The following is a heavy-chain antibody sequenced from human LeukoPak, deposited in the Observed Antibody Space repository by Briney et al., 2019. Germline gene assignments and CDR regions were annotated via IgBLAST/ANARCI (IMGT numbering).Heavy chain of an antibody. J-gene: IGHJ4*02. CDR2: INSDGSST. D-gene: IGHD6-6*01. CDR1: GFTFSSYW. Sequence: GGSLRLSXAASGFTFSSYWMHWVRQAPGKGLVWVSRINSDGSSTNYADSVKGRFTISRDNAKNTLYLQMNSLRAEDTAVYYSARDAAIAARLDYFDYWGQGTLVTVSS. V-gene: IGHV3-74*01. CDR3: ARDAAIAARLDYFDY.